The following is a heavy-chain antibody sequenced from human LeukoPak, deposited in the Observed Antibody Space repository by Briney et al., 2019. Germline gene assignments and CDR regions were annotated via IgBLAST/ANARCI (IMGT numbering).Heavy chain of an antibody. J-gene: IGHJ4*02. CDR2: IYPGDSDT. D-gene: IGHD2-2*01. V-gene: IGHV5-51*01. CDR1: GYTFTTYW. CDR3: VRRRGCSSSSCPPDY. Sequence: LGESLNISCRGSGYTFTTYWIGWVRQMPGKGLEWMGIIYPGDSDTRYGPSFQGQVTMSADKSINTAYLQWSSLKASDTAMYYCVRRRGCSSSSCPPDYWGQGTLVTVSS.